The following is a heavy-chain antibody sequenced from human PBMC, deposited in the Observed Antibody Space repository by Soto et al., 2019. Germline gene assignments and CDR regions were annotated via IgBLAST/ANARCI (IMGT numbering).Heavy chain of an antibody. CDR1: GFTFSRYV. J-gene: IGHJ3*02. Sequence: GGSLRLSCAASGFTFSRYVMHWVRQAPGKGLEYVSAINSNGDTRYYANSVKGRCTISRDNSKKTLYFQMGSLRAEDMGVYYCARGQCNGGNCENAFDMWGQGTMVTVSS. D-gene: IGHD2-15*01. V-gene: IGHV3-64*01. CDR3: ARGQCNGGNCENAFDM. CDR2: INSNGDTR.